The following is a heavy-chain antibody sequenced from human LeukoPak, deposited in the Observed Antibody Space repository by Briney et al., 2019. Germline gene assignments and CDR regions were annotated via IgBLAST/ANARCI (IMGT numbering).Heavy chain of an antibody. CDR3: TRDRELGF. Sequence: GSLSLTCTVSGGSISIYYWNWIRQPPGKGLEWIGSIYNSGSTTYNPSLKSRVTISGDTSKNQFSLKLSSVTAADTAVYYCTRDRELGFWGQGTLVTVSS. CDR1: GGSISIYY. D-gene: IGHD1-26*01. V-gene: IGHV4-59*01. J-gene: IGHJ4*02. CDR2: IYNSGST.